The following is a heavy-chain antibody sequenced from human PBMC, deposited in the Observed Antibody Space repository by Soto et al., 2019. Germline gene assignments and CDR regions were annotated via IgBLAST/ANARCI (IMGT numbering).Heavy chain of an antibody. V-gene: IGHV3-7*05. J-gene: IGHJ4*02. Sequence: GGSLRLSCAASGFTFSSYWMSWVRQAPGKGLEWVANIKQDGSEKYYVDSVKGRFTISRDNAKNSLYLQMNSLRAEDTAVYYCARLGKDQLLWGTFDYWGQGTLVTVSS. CDR1: GFTFSSYW. CDR2: IKQDGSEK. CDR3: ARLGKDQLLWGTFDY. D-gene: IGHD2-2*01.